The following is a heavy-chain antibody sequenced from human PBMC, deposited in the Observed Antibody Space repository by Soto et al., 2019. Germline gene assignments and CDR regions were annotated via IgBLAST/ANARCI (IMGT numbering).Heavy chain of an antibody. D-gene: IGHD3-9*01. CDR2: IKQDGSEK. CDR1: GFTFSSYW. Sequence: PGGSLRLSCAASGFTFSSYWMSWVRQAPGKGLEWVANIKQDGSEKYYVDSVKGRFTISRDNAKNSLYLQMNSLRAEDTAVYYCARGALRYFDWLGSSFDIWGQGTMVTVSS. CDR3: ARGALRYFDWLGSSFDI. V-gene: IGHV3-7*01. J-gene: IGHJ3*02.